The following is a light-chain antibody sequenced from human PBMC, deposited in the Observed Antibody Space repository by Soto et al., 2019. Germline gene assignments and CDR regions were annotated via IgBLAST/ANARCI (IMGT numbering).Light chain of an antibody. V-gene: IGKV4-1*01. J-gene: IGKJ4*01. Sequence: DIVMTQSPASLAVSLGERATINCKSSQSILYSSNNKNYLTWYQQKPGQPPKLLIYWASTRESGVPDRFSGSGSGTDFTLTISNLQAEDVAVYYCQQYYNTPLTFGGGTKVDIK. CDR2: WAS. CDR1: QSILYSSNNKNY. CDR3: QQYYNTPLT.